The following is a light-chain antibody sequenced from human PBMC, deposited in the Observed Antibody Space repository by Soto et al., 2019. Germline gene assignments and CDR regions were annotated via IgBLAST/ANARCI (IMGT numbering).Light chain of an antibody. CDR2: WAS. CDR3: QQYYSTPWT. CDR1: QSVLYSSNNKHY. V-gene: IGKV4-1*01. J-gene: IGKJ1*01. Sequence: DIVMTQSPDSLAVSLGARATINCKSSQSVLYSSNNKHYLAWYQQKPGQPPKLLIYWASTRESGVPDRFSGSGSGTDFTLTISSLQAEDVEVYYCQQYYSTPWTFGQGTKVEIK.